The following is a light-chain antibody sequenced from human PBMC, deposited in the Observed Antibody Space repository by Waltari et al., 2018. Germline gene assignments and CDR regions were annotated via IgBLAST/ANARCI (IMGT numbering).Light chain of an antibody. CDR1: NIGTYS. CDR3: HVWHPHVDPGV. V-gene: IGLV3-21*04. CDR2: YDR. Sequence: SYALTQPPSVSVAPGETATITCGGDNIGTYSVHWYQQKPGQAPILVIFYDRDRPSGIPDRFSGSNSGNTANLTISRVEAGDEARYYCHVWHPHVDPGVFGTGTEVTVL. J-gene: IGLJ1*01.